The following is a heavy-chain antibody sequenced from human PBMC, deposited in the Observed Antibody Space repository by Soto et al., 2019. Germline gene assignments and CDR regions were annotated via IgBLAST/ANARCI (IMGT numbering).Heavy chain of an antibody. CDR2: ISYDGSNK. CDR3: TRELIAAAGTDGY. V-gene: IGHV3-30-3*01. J-gene: IGHJ4*02. CDR1: GFTFSSYA. D-gene: IGHD6-13*01. Sequence: GGSLRLSCAASGFTFSSYAMHWVRQAPGKGLEWVAVISYDGSNKYYADSVKGRFTISRDDSKSIAYLQMNSLKTEDTAVYYCTRELIAAAGTDGYWGQGTLVTVSS.